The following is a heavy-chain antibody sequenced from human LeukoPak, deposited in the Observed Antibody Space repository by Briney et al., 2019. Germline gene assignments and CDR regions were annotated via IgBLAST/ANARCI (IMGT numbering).Heavy chain of an antibody. CDR3: AKHNVLLWFGELSGDAFDI. D-gene: IGHD3-10*01. CDR1: GFTFSSYA. CDR2: ISGSGGST. Sequence: GGSLRLSCAASGFTFSSYAMSWVRQAPGKGLEWVSAISGSGGSTYYADSVKGRFTVSRDNSKNTLYLQMNSLRAEDTAVYYCAKHNVLLWFGELSGDAFDIWGQGTMVTVSS. J-gene: IGHJ3*02. V-gene: IGHV3-23*01.